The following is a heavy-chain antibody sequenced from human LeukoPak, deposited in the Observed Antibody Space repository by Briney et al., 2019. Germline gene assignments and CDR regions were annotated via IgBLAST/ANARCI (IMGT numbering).Heavy chain of an antibody. Sequence: GGSLRLSCAASGFTFSSYAMSWVRQAPGKGLEWVSAISGSGGSTYYAASVKGRFTIFRDNSKNTLYLQMNSLRAEDTALYFCARDRRYCSGGSCYFDYFFDYWGQGTLVTVSS. CDR1: GFTFSSYA. D-gene: IGHD2-15*01. CDR3: ARDRRYCSGGSCYFDYFFDY. CDR2: ISGSGGST. V-gene: IGHV3-23*01. J-gene: IGHJ4*02.